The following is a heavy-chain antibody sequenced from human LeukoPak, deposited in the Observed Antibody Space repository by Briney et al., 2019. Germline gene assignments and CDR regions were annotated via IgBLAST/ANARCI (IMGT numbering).Heavy chain of an antibody. CDR1: GFTLFTYS. CDR2: ISGNTTYI. V-gene: IGHV3-21*01. D-gene: IGHD1-14*01. J-gene: IGHJ5*02. CDR3: AREEMGGTTRSGALT. Sequence: GGSLRLSCAASGFTLFTYSINWVRQAPGKGLEWVSSISGNTTYIYYADSVKGRFAISRDNAKNSLYLQMNSLRAEDTAVYYCAREEMGGTTRSGALTWGQGTLVTVSS.